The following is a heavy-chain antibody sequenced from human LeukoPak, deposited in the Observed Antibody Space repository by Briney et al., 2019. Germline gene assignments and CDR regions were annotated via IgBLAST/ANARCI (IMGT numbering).Heavy chain of an antibody. CDR2: ISAYNGNT. D-gene: IGHD2-2*01. CDR3: ATLGCSSTSCYLPSVRSIIDY. CDR1: GYTFTSYG. J-gene: IGHJ4*02. V-gene: IGHV1-18*01. Sequence: ASVKVSCKASGYTFTSYGISWVRQAPGQGLEWMGWISAYNGNTNYAQKLQGGVTMTTDTSTDTAYMELSSLRSEDTAVYYCATLGCSSTSCYLPSVRSIIDYWGQGTLVTVSS.